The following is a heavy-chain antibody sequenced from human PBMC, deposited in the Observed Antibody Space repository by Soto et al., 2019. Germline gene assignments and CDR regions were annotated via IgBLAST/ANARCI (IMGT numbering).Heavy chain of an antibody. Sequence: SETLPLTCTVSGGSISSYYWSWIRQPPGKGLEWIGYIYYSGSTNYNPSLKSRVTISVDTSKNQFSLKLSSVTAADTAVYYCARDRRGGSIAAHYYYYYMDVWGKGTTVTVSS. V-gene: IGHV4-59*01. CDR1: GGSISSYY. D-gene: IGHD6-6*01. CDR3: ARDRRGGSIAAHYYYYYMDV. J-gene: IGHJ6*03. CDR2: IYYSGST.